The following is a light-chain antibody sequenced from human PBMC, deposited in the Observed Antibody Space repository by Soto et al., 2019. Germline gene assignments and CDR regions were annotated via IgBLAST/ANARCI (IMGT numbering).Light chain of an antibody. J-gene: IGKJ5*01. Sequence: EIVLTQSPVTLSLSPGERATLSCRASQRVSSNYLAWYLQKPGQTPRLLIYGASTRATGIPDRFSGGGSGTDFTLTISRLEPEDFVVYYCQQYGSSKTFGQGTRLEIK. CDR3: QQYGSSKT. CDR1: QRVSSNY. CDR2: GAS. V-gene: IGKV3-20*01.